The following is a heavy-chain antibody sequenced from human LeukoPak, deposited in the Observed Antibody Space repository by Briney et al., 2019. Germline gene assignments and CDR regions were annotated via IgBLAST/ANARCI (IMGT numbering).Heavy chain of an antibody. CDR3: ATGYYDSSGYYFSGVWFDP. V-gene: IGHV1-2*02. Sequence: GASVKVSCKASGYTFTGYYMHWVRQAPGQGLEWMGWINPNSGDTNYAQKFQGRVTMTRDTSISTAYMELSRLRSDDTAVYYCATGYYDSSGYYFSGVWFDPWGQGTLVTVSS. D-gene: IGHD3-22*01. CDR2: INPNSGDT. CDR1: GYTFTGYY. J-gene: IGHJ5*02.